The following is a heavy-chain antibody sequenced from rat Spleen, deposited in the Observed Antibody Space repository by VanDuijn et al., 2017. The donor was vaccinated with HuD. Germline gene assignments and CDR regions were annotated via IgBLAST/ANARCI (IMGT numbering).Heavy chain of an antibody. CDR2: ISTGGGST. CDR1: GFTFSNYY. CDR3: ATTPVYYGLLDVMDA. J-gene: IGHJ4*01. Sequence: EVQLVESGGGLVQPGRSLKLSCAASGFTFSNYYMAWVRQAPTKGLEWVAYISTGGGSTYYRDSVKGRFTISRNNAKSTLYLQMDSLRAEDTATYYCATTPVYYGLLDVMDAWGQGASVTVSS. D-gene: IGHD1-6*01. V-gene: IGHV5-27*01.